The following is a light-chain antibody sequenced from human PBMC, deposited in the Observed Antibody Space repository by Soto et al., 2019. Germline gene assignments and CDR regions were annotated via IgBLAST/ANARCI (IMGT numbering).Light chain of an antibody. J-gene: IGLJ1*01. V-gene: IGLV2-14*01. CDR1: SSDVGSYNF. CDR3: SSYTTSSNYV. Sequence: QSALTQPASVSGSPGQSITISCTGTSSDVGSYNFVSWYQQLPGKAPKLMIYEVSNRPSGVSNRFSGSKSGNTASLTISGLQAGDEADYYCSSYTTSSNYVFGSGTKVTVL. CDR2: EVS.